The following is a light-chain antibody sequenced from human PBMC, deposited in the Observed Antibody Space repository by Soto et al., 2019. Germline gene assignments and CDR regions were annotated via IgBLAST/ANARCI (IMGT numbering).Light chain of an antibody. V-gene: IGLV1-47*01. Sequence: QSVLTQPPSASGTPGQRVTISCSGSSSNLGSNYVYWYQQLPGTAPKLVIYRNTQRLSVVPDRFYGSKSGTSASLAISGLRSEDEADYYCAAWYDSLSAWVFGGGTKLTVL. CDR3: AAWYDSLSAWV. CDR1: SSNLGSNY. CDR2: RNT. J-gene: IGLJ3*02.